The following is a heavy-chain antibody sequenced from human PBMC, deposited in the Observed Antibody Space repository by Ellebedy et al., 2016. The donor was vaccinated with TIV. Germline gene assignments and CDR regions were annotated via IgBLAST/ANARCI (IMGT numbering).Heavy chain of an antibody. CDR2: INQDGSEK. V-gene: IGHV3-7*01. J-gene: IGHJ3*02. CDR1: RFSFSSYW. CDR3: ATDGSYGDYLSPTHAFVI. Sequence: GGSLRLSCAASRFSFSSYWMSWVRQAPAKGLEWVANINQDGSEKHYVDSVKGRFTISRDNAKNSLYLQMNSLRVEDTAVYYCATDGSYGDYLSPTHAFVIWGQGTMVTVSS. D-gene: IGHD4-17*01.